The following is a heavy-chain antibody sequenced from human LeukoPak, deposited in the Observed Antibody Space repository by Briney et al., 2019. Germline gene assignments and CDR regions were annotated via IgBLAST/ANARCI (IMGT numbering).Heavy chain of an antibody. D-gene: IGHD2-2*01. J-gene: IGHJ5*02. CDR1: GFTFSSYW. Sequence: GGSLRLSCAASGFTFSSYWMSWVRQAPGKGLEWVANIKQDGSEKYYVDSVKGRFTISRDNAKNSLYLQMNSLRAEDTAVYYCARDPLRDIVAVPAAISVKMNWFDPWGQGTLVTVSS. CDR3: ARDPLRDIVAVPAAISVKMNWFDP. V-gene: IGHV3-7*01. CDR2: IKQDGSEK.